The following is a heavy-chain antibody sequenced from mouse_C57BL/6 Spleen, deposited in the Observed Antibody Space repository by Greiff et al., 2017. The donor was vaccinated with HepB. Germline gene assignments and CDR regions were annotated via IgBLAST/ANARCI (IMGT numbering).Heavy chain of an antibody. D-gene: IGHD2-2*01. V-gene: IGHV1-52*01. J-gene: IGHJ4*01. CDR1: GYTFTSYW. CDR3: ARRLRREGYAMDY. Sequence: QVQLQQPGAELVRPGSSVKLSCKASGYTFTSYWMHWVKQRPIQGLEWIGNIDPSDSETHYNQKFKDKATLTVDKASSTAYMQLSSLTSEDSAVYYCARRLRREGYAMDYWGQGTSVTVSS. CDR2: IDPSDSET.